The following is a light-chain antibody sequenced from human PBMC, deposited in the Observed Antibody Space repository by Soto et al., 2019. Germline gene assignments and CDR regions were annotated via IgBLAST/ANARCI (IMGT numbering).Light chain of an antibody. J-gene: IGKJ5*01. CDR2: DAS. CDR1: QSVSSSW. V-gene: IGKV3-20*01. CDR3: QQYGSSPIT. Sequence: EIVLTQSPGTLSLSPGERATLSCRASQSVSSSWLAWYQQKPGQAPRLLIYDASGRATGSPDRFSGSGSGTDFTLTISRLEPEDFAVYYGQQYGSSPITFGQGTRLEIK.